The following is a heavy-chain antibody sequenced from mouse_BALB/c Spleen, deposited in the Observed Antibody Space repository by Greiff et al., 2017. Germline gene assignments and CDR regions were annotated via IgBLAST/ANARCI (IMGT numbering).Heavy chain of an antibody. CDR2: ISDGGSYT. D-gene: IGHD2-14*01. J-gene: IGHJ4*01. V-gene: IGHV5-4*02. CDR3: AREGSDRYAAMDY. CDR1: GFTFSDYY. Sequence: EVQLVESGGGLVKPGGSLKLSCAASGFTFSDYYMYWVRQTPEKRLEWVATISDGGSYTYYPDSVKGRFTISRDNAKNNLYLQMSSLKSEDTAMYYCAREGSDRYAAMDYWGQGTSVTVSS.